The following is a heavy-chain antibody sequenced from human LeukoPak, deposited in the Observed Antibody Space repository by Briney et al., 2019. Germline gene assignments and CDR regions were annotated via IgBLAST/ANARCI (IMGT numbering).Heavy chain of an antibody. Sequence: SETLSLTCSVSGGSINSYYWSWIRQPPGKGLEWIGYIYSSGSTNYNPSLKSRVTISVDTSKNQFSLKLISVTAADTAVYYCARLGGYNVPFRDWGQGTLVTVSS. CDR3: ARLGGYNVPFRD. D-gene: IGHD5-24*01. V-gene: IGHV4-4*09. CDR1: GGSINSYY. CDR2: IYSSGST. J-gene: IGHJ4*02.